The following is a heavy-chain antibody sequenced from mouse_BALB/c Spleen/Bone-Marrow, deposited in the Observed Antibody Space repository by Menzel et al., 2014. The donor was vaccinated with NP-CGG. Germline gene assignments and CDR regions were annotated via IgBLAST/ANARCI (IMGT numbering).Heavy chain of an antibody. CDR2: IRRESNNYAT. CDR3: VGYPFAY. D-gene: IGHD2-2*01. CDR1: GFTFNANA. J-gene: IGHJ3*01. V-gene: IGHV10S3*01. Sequence: DVMLVESGGGLVQPKGSLRLSCAAPGFTFNANAMNWVRQAPGKGLECVARIRRESNNYATYYADSVKDRFTISRDDSQSMLYLQMNNLKTEDTAMYYCVGYPFAYWGQGTLVTVSA.